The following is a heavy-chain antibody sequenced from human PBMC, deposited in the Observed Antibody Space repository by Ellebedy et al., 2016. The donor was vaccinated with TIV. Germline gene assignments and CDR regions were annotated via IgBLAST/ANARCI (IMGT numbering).Heavy chain of an antibody. CDR2: ITRSSAYI. CDR1: GFTFSGYG. CDR3: ASSIHVTSTTPAADY. J-gene: IGHJ4*02. V-gene: IGHV3-21*06. D-gene: IGHD2-15*01. Sequence: GESLKISXAASGFTFSGYGMHWVRQAPGKGLAWVAAITRSSAYIYYADSVKGRFIISRDNAKNSLYLQMNSLRAEDTAVYFCASSIHVTSTTPAADYWGQGTLVTVSS.